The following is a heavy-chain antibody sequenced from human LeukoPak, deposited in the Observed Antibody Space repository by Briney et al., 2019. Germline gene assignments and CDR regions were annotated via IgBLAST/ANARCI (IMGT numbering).Heavy chain of an antibody. CDR3: ARCTTGRTFGSLREIKRSREIDY. CDR1: GGAISSGTYY. D-gene: IGHD1-1*01. CDR2: VYYSGTT. V-gene: IGHV4-39*01. Sequence: SETLSLTCTVSGGAISSGTYYWGWIRQPPGKGLEWIGSVYYSGTTYYNPSLKSRVTISVDTSKNQFSLNLISVTAADTAVYYCARCTTGRTFGSLREIKRSREIDYWDQGTLVTVSS. J-gene: IGHJ4*02.